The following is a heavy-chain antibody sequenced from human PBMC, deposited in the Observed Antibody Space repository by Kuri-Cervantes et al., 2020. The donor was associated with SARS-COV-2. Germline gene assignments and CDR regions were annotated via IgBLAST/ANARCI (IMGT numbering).Heavy chain of an antibody. D-gene: IGHD6-19*01. J-gene: IGHJ3*02. CDR3: ASFGSGWYDDAFDI. Sequence: GGSLRLSCAAYGFTFSDYYISWIRQAPGKGLEWVSCISSSSSYTNYADSVKGRFTISRDNAKNSLYLQRNSLSAEDTAVYYCASFGSGWYDDAFDIWGQGTMVTVSS. V-gene: IGHV3-11*03. CDR1: GFTFSDYY. CDR2: ISSSSSYT.